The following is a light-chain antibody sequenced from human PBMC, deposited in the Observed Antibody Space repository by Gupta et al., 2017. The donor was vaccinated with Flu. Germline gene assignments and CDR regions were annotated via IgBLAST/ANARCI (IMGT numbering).Light chain of an antibody. J-gene: IGKJ4*01. CDR3: QQEDHFPFT. CDR1: QSCRDDSKKKDY. V-gene: IGKV4-1*01. Sequence: SLGERATINCKSSQSCRDDSKKKDYLSWYQQKPGQPPKLLISWATTRESGVPDRFGVSGSGTDFTLTIASRQAEDVAVYYCQQEDHFPFTFGWGTKVDIK. CDR2: WAT.